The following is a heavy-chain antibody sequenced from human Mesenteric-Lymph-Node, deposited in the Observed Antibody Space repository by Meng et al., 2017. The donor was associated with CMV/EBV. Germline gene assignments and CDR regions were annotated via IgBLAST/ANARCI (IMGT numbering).Heavy chain of an antibody. V-gene: IGHV1-2*06. D-gene: IGHD2/OR15-2a*01. CDR3: ARDNVNPEGFDP. CDR2: INPNSGVS. Sequence: QVQLVQSRAEMGKPGASLMVSCKASGYTFTDFYIHWVRQAPGQGLEWMGRINPNSGVSNSAQNFPGRVTMTRDTSISTAYMELGRLTSDDPAVYYCARDNVNPEGFDPWGQGTLVTVSS. J-gene: IGHJ5*02. CDR1: GYTFTDFY.